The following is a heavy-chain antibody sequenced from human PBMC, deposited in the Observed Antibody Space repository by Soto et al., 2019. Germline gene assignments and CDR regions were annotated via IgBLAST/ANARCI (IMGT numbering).Heavy chain of an antibody. CDR1: QYTFTSYD. D-gene: IGHD1-26*01. CDR2: IKPNSGDT. V-gene: IGHV1-2*02. Sequence: GASVKVSCKASQYTFTSYDIYWVRQAPGQGLEWMGWIKPNSGDTDYAQNFQGRVTMTRDTSISTAYMELINLVSDDTAVYYCARRSTTYSNEIKFDPWGQGTLVTVSS. J-gene: IGHJ5*02. CDR3: ARRSTTYSNEIKFDP.